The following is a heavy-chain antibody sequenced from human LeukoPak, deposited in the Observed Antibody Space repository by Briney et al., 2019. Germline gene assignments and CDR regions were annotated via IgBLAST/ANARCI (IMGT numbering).Heavy chain of an antibody. CDR2: IIPIFGTA. V-gene: IGHV1-69*13. D-gene: IGHD1-26*01. Sequence: ASVKVSCKASGGTFSSYAISWVRQAPGQGLEWMGGIIPIFGTANYAQKFQGRVTITADESTSTAYMELSSLRSEDTAVYYCASTGVGATTLSFDYWGQGTLVTVSS. J-gene: IGHJ4*02. CDR3: ASTGVGATTLSFDY. CDR1: GGTFSSYA.